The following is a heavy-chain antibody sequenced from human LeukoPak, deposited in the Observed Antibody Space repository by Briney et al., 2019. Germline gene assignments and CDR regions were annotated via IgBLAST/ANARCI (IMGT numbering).Heavy chain of an antibody. J-gene: IGHJ4*02. CDR1: GFTFSSYA. D-gene: IGHD3-10*01. V-gene: IGHV3-23*01. CDR2: ISGSGGST. CDR3: ARDPLYYGPSDY. Sequence: GSLRLSCAASGFTFSSYAMSWVRQAPGKGLEWVSAISGSGGSTYYADSVKGRFTISRDNSKNTLYPQMNSLRAEDTAVYYCARDPLYYGPSDYWGQGTLVTVSS.